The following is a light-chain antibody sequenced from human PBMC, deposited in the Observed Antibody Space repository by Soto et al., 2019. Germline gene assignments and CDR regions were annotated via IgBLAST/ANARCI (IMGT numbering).Light chain of an antibody. J-gene: IGLJ1*01. V-gene: IGLV2-14*01. CDR2: EVT. CDR3: SSYTTSKTRV. Sequence: QSVLTQPASVSGSPGQSITISCTGTGSDVDAYNYVSWYQQYPGKAPRLIIYEVTYRAAGIPSRFSGSKSANTASLTISGLQAEDEVHYYFSSYTTSKTRVVGTGTKVTVL. CDR1: GSDVDAYNY.